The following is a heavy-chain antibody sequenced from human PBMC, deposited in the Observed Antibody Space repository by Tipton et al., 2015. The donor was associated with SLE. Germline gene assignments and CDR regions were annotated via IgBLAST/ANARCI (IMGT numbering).Heavy chain of an antibody. Sequence: TLSLTCAVYGGSFSGYYWSWIRQPPGKGLEWIGEINHSGSTNYNPSLKSRVTISVDTSKNQISLKLSSVTAADTAVYYCARRSGSSGGDYWGQGTLVTVSS. V-gene: IGHV4-34*01. CDR3: ARRSGSSGGDY. CDR2: INHSGST. J-gene: IGHJ4*02. CDR1: GGSFSGYY. D-gene: IGHD6-19*01.